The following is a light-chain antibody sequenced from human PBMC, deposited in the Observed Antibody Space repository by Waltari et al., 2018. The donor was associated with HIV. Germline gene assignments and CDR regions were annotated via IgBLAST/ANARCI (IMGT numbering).Light chain of an antibody. CDR1: HSIFNN. CDR3: QQYNDWLALT. CDR2: GAS. Sequence: ILMTQSPATVSVSPGERVTLSCTASHSIFNNVAWYQQRRGQAPRLVIYGASTRVTGVPDRFSGSGSGTEFTLTISSVQSEDFALYFCQQYNDWLALTFGGGTKV. V-gene: IGKV3-15*01. J-gene: IGKJ4*01.